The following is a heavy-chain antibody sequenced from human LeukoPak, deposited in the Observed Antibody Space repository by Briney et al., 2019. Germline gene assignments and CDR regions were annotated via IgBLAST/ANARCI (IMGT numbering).Heavy chain of an antibody. CDR3: ARRAGSYLGYWYFDL. J-gene: IGHJ2*01. CDR1: GGSISSYY. D-gene: IGHD1-26*01. V-gene: IGHV4-4*09. CDR2: MYTSGSS. Sequence: SETLSFTCSVSGGSISSYYWTWIRQPPGKGLEWIGYMYTSGSSNYHPSLKSRVTISIDTSKNQFSLILSSVTASDTAIYYCARRAGSYLGYWYFDLWGRGILVTVSS.